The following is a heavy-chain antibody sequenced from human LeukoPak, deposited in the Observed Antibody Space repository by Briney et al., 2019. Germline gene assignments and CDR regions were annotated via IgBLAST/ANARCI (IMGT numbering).Heavy chain of an antibody. J-gene: IGHJ4*02. CDR2: IWHDRSNK. V-gene: IGHV3-33*01. Sequence: GGSLRLSCAASGFTFKSYGMHWVRQAPGKGLEWVAVIWHDRSNKYSADSVKGQFTISRDNSQNTLYLQINSLRAEDTAVYYCARADSSGWYVIDYWGQGTLVTVSS. D-gene: IGHD6-19*01. CDR3: ARADSSGWYVIDY. CDR1: GFTFKSYG.